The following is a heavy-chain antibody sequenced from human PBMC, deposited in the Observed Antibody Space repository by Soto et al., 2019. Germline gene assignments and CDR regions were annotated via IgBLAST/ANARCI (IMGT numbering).Heavy chain of an antibody. Sequence: PSETLSLTCTVSVGSISSYYWSWIRQPPGKGLEWIGYIYYSGSTNYNPSLKSRVTISVDTSKNQFSLKLSSVTAADTAVYYCARSRDYDILTGLDYWGQGTPVTVSS. D-gene: IGHD3-9*01. CDR2: IYYSGST. V-gene: IGHV4-59*01. J-gene: IGHJ4*02. CDR1: VGSISSYY. CDR3: ARSRDYDILTGLDY.